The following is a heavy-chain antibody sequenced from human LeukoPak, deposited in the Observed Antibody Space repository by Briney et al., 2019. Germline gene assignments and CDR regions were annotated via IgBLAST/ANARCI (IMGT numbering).Heavy chain of an antibody. CDR2: INSDGSST. V-gene: IGHV3-74*01. CDR1: GFTFSSYW. D-gene: IGHD1-14*01. CDR3: AREREAGYAFDI. J-gene: IGHJ3*02. Sequence: PGGSLRLSCAASGFTFSSYWMHWVRQAPGKGLVWVSRINSDGSSTSYADSVKGRFTISRDNAKSTLYLQMNSLRAEDTAVYYCAREREAGYAFDIWGQGTMVTVSS.